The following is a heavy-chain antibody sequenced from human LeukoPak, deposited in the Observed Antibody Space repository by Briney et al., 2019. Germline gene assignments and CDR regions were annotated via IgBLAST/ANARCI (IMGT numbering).Heavy chain of an antibody. CDR2: ISSGNTYI. J-gene: IGHJ4*02. D-gene: IGHD5-18*01. CDR3: ARDMNSVYSYGYDY. CDR1: GFTFSSYS. V-gene: IGHV3-21*04. Sequence: PGGSLRLSCAASGFTFSSYSMNWVRQAPGKGLEWVSSISSGNTYIYYADSVKGRFTISRDNAKSSLYLQMNTLRAEDTAVYYCARDMNSVYSYGYDYWGQGTLVTVSS.